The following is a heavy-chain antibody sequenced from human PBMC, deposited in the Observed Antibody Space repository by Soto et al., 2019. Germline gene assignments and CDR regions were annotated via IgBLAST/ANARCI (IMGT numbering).Heavy chain of an antibody. CDR2: IYHGGST. D-gene: IGHD3-9*01. CDR3: ARSITFDWLFFDN. V-gene: IGHV4-4*02. CDR1: GGSISRSNW. Sequence: PSETLSLTCAVSGGSISRSNWWSWVRQPPGKGLEWIGEIYHGGSTNYHPSLKSRVTISVDKSKNQFSLKLTSLTAADTAVYYCARSITFDWLFFDNWGQGTLVTVSS. J-gene: IGHJ4*02.